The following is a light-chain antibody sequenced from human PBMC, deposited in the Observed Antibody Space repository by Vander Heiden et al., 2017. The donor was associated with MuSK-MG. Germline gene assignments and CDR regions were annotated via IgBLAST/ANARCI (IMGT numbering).Light chain of an antibody. CDR2: DAS. Sequence: ESVLTQSPATLSLSPGERATLSCRASQSVLSYLAWYQQKPGQAPRLLIYDASSRDAGVPARFSGSGYGKDFTLTISSREPEDFAVYYCQQPRNWPPITFGGGTKVXIK. V-gene: IGKV3-11*01. CDR1: QSVLSY. CDR3: QQPRNWPPIT. J-gene: IGKJ4*01.